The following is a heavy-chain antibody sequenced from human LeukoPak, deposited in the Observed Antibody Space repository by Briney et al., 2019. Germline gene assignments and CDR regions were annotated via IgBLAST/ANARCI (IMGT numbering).Heavy chain of an antibody. CDR2: ISYDGSNK. CDR1: GFTFSSYG. J-gene: IGHJ4*02. D-gene: IGHD6-13*01. Sequence: GGSLRLSCAASGFTFSSYGMHWVRQAPGKGLEWVAVISYDGSNKYYADSVKGRFTISRDNSKNTLYLQMNSLRAEDTAVYYCAKESAGIIDYWGQGTLVTVSS. CDR3: AKESAGIIDY. V-gene: IGHV3-30*18.